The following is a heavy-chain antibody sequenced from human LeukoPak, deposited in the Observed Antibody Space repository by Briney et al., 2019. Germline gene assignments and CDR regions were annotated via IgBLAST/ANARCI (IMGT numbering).Heavy chain of an antibody. CDR2: LSYTGKT. D-gene: IGHD2/OR15-2a*01. J-gene: IGHJ4*02. CDR3: SEGYFEPFDH. Sequence: PSETLSLTCTVSGYSASSSHWNWIRQLPGKGLEWIGCLSYTGKTDYNPSLTSRVTISLDTSKNQVSLKLRSVTAADTAVYYCSEGYFEPFDHWGQGTLVTVSS. V-gene: IGHV4-59*02. CDR1: GYSASSSH.